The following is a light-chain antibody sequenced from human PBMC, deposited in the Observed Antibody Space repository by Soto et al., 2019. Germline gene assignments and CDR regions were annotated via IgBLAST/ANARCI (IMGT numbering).Light chain of an antibody. CDR2: EVS. V-gene: IGLV2-14*01. J-gene: IGLJ2*01. CDR3: SSYTSSSTHVV. CDR1: SSDVGGYNY. Sequence: QSALTQPASVSGSPGQSITISCTGTSSDVGGYNYVSWYQQHPGKAPKLMIYEVSNRPSGVSNRFSGSKSGNTASLTISGHQAEDEADYYCSSYTSSSTHVVCGGGTKLTVL.